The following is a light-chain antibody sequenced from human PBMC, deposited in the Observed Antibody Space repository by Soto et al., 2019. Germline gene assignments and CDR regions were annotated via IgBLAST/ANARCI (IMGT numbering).Light chain of an antibody. CDR2: GAS. J-gene: IGKJ1*01. V-gene: IGKV3-20*01. CDR1: QTIRSNY. Sequence: ETVLTQSTGTLSLSPGERATLSCRASQTIRSNYLACYRQTPGQAPRLLIYGASNRASGIADWFSGSGSGTNFTLIISRRVAEEFTLPYCQQYASAPWSFGQGTKVDI. CDR3: QQYASAPWS.